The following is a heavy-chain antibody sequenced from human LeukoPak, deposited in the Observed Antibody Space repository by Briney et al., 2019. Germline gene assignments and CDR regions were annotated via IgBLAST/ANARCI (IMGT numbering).Heavy chain of an antibody. CDR3: VRGIDTTGYFNY. CDR1: GYTSTTYP. CDR2: IDTNTGSP. D-gene: IGHD3-22*01. Sequence: ASVKVSCTASGYTSTTYPINWVRQAPGQGLEWMGWIDTNTGSPTYAQGLTGRFVFSLDTSVSTAFLQINSLKAEDTALYYCVRGIDTTGYFNYWGRGTLVTVSS. V-gene: IGHV7-4-1*02. J-gene: IGHJ4*02.